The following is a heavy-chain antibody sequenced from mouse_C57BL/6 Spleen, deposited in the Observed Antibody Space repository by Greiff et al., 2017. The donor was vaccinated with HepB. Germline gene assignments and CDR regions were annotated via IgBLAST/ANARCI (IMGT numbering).Heavy chain of an antibody. Sequence: QVQLQQPGAELVMPGASVKLSCKASGYTFTSYWMHWVEQRPGQGLEWIGEIDPSDSYTNYNQKFKGKSTLTVDKSSSTAYMQLSSLTSEDSAVYYCARYTNDYFDYWGQGTTLTVSS. CDR1: GYTFTSYW. CDR2: IDPSDSYT. CDR3: ARYTNDYFDY. J-gene: IGHJ2*01. V-gene: IGHV1-69*01. D-gene: IGHD1-1*01.